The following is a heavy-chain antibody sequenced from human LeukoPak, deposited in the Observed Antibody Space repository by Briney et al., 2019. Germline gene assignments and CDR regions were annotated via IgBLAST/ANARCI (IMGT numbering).Heavy chain of an antibody. Sequence: GGSLRLSFAASGFTFSSYSITRGRPAPGKGVEWLSYISSSGSTIYYADSVKGRFTISRDNAKNSLYLQMNSLRAEDTAVYYCARDEYYDSSGYTSWGQGTLVTVSS. D-gene: IGHD3-22*01. CDR3: ARDEYYDSSGYTS. CDR2: ISSSGSTI. CDR1: GFTFSSYS. V-gene: IGHV3-48*01. J-gene: IGHJ4*02.